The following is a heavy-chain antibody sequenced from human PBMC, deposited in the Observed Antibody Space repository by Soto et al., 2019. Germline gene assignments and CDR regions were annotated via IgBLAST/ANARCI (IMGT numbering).Heavy chain of an antibody. D-gene: IGHD3-22*01. CDR1: GGSISSYY. V-gene: IGHV4-4*09. J-gene: IGHJ5*02. Sequence: SETLSLTCTVSGGSISSYYWTWIRQPPGKGLEWIGYIYKGGSINYNPSLKSRVTIPVDTSNNQFSLKLSSVTAADTAVYYCARAYYDRSGYAVDPWGQGTLVPVSS. CDR2: IYKGGSI. CDR3: ARAYYDRSGYAVDP.